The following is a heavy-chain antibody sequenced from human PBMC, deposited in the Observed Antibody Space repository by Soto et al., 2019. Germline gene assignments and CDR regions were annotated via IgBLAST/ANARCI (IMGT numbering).Heavy chain of an antibody. D-gene: IGHD3-22*01. Sequence: GGSLRLSCAASGFTFSSYEMNWVRQAPGKGLEWVSYISSSGSTIYYADSVKGRFTISRDNAKNSLYLQMNSLRAEDTAVYYCARDDSSGYLGFDIWGQGTMVTVSS. CDR2: ISSSGSTI. CDR3: ARDDSSGYLGFDI. J-gene: IGHJ3*02. V-gene: IGHV3-48*03. CDR1: GFTFSSYE.